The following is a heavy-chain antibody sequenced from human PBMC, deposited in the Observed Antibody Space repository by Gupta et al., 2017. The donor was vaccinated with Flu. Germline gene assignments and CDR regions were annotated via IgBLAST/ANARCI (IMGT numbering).Heavy chain of an antibody. CDR2: LSYDGSDK. CDR3: ARRSIFGVVPPFDY. V-gene: IGHV3-30*03. D-gene: IGHD3-3*01. Sequence: MDWVRQAPGKGLEWVAVLSYDGSDKYYADSMKGRFTISRDTSSNTLYLQMNSLRTEDTAVYYCARRSIFGVVPPFDYWGQGTLVTVSS. J-gene: IGHJ4*02.